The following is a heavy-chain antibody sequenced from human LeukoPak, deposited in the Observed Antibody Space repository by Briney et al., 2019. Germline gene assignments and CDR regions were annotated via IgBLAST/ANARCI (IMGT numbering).Heavy chain of an antibody. J-gene: IGHJ6*02. CDR1: RFTLTSSA. Sequence: GAALNVSCPSSRFTLTSSAMQWVRQPRGQRRERIGWIVVGRGNTNYAQKFQERVTITRDMSTSTAYMELSSLRSEDTAVYYCAATGELRFLEWLSARYYYYGMDVWGQGTTVTVSS. V-gene: IGHV1-58*02. CDR3: AATGELRFLEWLSARYYYYGMDV. D-gene: IGHD3-3*01. CDR2: IVVGRGNT.